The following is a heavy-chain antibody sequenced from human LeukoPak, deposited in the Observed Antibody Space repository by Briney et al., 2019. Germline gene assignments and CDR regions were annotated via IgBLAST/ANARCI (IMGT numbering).Heavy chain of an antibody. CDR1: GFTFSSYA. D-gene: IGHD2-15*01. CDR3: ARDGGYCSGGSCPNAYYFDY. V-gene: IGHV3-30-3*01. Sequence: GGSLRLSCAASGFTFSSYAMSWVRQAPGKGLEWVAVISYDGSNKYYADSVKGRFTISRDNSKNTLYLQMNSLRAEDTAVYYCARDGGYCSGGSCPNAYYFDYWGQGTLVTVSS. CDR2: ISYDGSNK. J-gene: IGHJ4*02.